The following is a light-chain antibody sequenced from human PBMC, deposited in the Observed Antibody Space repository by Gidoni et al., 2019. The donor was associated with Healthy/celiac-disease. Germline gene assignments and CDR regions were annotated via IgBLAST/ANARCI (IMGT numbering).Light chain of an antibody. V-gene: IGLV2-11*01. Sequence: QSAMTQPRSVSGSPGHSVTIPCTGTSSDVGGYNYVSWYQPHPGKAPKLMIYDVSTRPSWVPDRLSGSKSGNTASLTISGLQAEDEADYYCCSYAGSSTYVVFGGGTKLTVL. CDR1: SSDVGGYNY. CDR3: CSYAGSSTYVV. J-gene: IGLJ2*01. CDR2: DVS.